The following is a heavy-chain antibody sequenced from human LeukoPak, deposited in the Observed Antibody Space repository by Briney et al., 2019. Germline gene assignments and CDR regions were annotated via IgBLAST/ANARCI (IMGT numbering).Heavy chain of an antibody. V-gene: IGHV5-51*01. D-gene: IGHD3-3*01. J-gene: IGHJ6*03. CDR2: IYPGDSDT. CDR3: ARLGNDFWSGYYPPDKKSYYYMDV. CDR1: GYSFTSYW. Sequence: KVSCKASGYSFTSYWIGWVRQMPGKGLEWMGIIYPGDSDTRYSPSFQGQVTISADKSISTAYLQWSSLKASDTAMYYCARLGNDFWSGYYPPDKKSYYYMDVWGKGTTVTVSS.